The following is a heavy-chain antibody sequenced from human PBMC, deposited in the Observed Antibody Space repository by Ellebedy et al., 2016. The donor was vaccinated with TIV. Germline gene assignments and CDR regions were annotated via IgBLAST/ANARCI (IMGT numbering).Heavy chain of an antibody. CDR3: ARGSGWYMFIDY. Sequence: GGSLRLSXAASGFSVSSNYMSWVRQPPGKGLEGVSIIYSGSRTSYADSVKGRFTISRDNSKNTLYLQMNSLRAEDTAVYYCARGSGWYMFIDYWGQGTLVTVSS. V-gene: IGHV3-53*01. CDR1: GFSVSSNY. J-gene: IGHJ4*02. D-gene: IGHD6-13*01. CDR2: IYSGSRT.